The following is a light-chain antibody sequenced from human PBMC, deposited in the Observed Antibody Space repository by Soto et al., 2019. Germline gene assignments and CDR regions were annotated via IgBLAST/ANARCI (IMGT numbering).Light chain of an antibody. CDR3: HQYDSLPPFT. V-gene: IGKV1-33*01. CDR1: QDITIC. Sequence: DIQMTQSPSSLSASVGDRVTITCQASQDITICLNWYQQKPGKAPKLLIYDATNLETGVPSRFSGSGSGTDFTFPISNLQPEDVAPYYCHQYDSLPPFTFGPGTTVDIK. CDR2: DAT. J-gene: IGKJ3*01.